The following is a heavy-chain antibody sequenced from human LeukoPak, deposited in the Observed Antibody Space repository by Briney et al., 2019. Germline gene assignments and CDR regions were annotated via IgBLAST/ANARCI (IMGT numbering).Heavy chain of an antibody. CDR3: TTDYYDSSGYYYLSDAFDI. V-gene: IGHV3-15*01. D-gene: IGHD3-22*01. CDR1: GFTFSNAW. Sequence: GGSLRLSCAASGFTFSNAWMSWVRQAPGMGLEWVGRIKSKTDGGTTDYAAPVKGRFTISRDDSKNTLYLQMNSLKTEDTAVYYCTTDYYDSSGYYYLSDAFDIWGQGTMVTVSS. J-gene: IGHJ3*02. CDR2: IKSKTDGGTT.